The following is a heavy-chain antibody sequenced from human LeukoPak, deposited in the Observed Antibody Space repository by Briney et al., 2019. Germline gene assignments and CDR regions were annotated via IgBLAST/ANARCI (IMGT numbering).Heavy chain of an antibody. J-gene: IGHJ4*02. CDR2: INSDGSST. Sequence: PGGSLRLSCAASGFTFRNYWMHWVRQAPGKGLVWVSRINSDGSSTSYADYVKGRFTISRDNAKNTLYLQMNSLRAEDTAVYYCARPGGSGSHYSHFDYWGQGTLVTVSS. V-gene: IGHV3-74*01. D-gene: IGHD3-10*01. CDR1: GFTFRNYW. CDR3: ARPGGSGSHYSHFDY.